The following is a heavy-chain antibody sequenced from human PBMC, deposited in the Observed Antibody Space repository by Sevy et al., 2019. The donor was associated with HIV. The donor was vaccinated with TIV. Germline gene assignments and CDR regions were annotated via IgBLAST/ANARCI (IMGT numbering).Heavy chain of an antibody. D-gene: IGHD3-9*01. CDR3: ARHLPLAYYEILTPDSRPFDN. CDR2: IYYSGST. V-gene: IGHV4-39*01. Sequence: SETLSLTCGVSGDSINSNDYYWGWIRQPPGKGLEWIGTIYYSGSTYYNPSLKSRVTISVDTCKNQFSLKLTSVTAADTALYYCARHLPLAYYEILTPDSRPFDNWGQGTLVTVSS. J-gene: IGHJ4*02. CDR1: GDSINSNDYY.